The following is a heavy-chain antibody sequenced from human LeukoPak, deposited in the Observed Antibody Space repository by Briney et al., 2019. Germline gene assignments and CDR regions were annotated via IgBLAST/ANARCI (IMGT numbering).Heavy chain of an antibody. Sequence: GETLTLSCAASGFTFSDHGMTWVRQPPDKGLEWIANINRHGDSTTYAALVKGGFTIVRDYAKNSSYMQMYMLMPEATAVFYSARQKSSGMTLDYWGQGVLVIVSS. J-gene: IGHJ4*02. CDR2: INRHGDST. D-gene: IGHD6-13*01. CDR3: ARQKSSGMTLDY. V-gene: IGHV3-20*04. CDR1: GFTFSDHG.